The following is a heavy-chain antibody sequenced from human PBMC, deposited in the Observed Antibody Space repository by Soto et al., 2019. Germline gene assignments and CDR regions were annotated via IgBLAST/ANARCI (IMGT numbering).Heavy chain of an antibody. CDR2: TYHRSKWHN. Sequence: QVQLQQSGPGLVKPSQTLSLTCAISGDSVSSNSAAWNWIRKSPSRGLEWLGRTYHRSKWHNDSAESVKSRITINPDTSKNQCSRQLNSVTPDDTAVYYCARDRAQFGMDVWGQGTTVTVSS. CDR3: ARDRAQFGMDV. V-gene: IGHV6-1*01. J-gene: IGHJ6*02. D-gene: IGHD3-10*01. CDR1: GDSVSSNSAA.